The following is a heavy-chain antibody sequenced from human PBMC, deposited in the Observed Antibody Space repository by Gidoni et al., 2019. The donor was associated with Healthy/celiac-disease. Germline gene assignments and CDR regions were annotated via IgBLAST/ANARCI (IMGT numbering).Heavy chain of an antibody. J-gene: IGHJ6*02. V-gene: IGHV5-10-1*03. CDR2: IDPGDSYT. CDR1: GYSFTSSW. CDR3: ARQVDSSTLYYYCYGMDV. D-gene: IGHD6-13*01. Sequence: EVQLVQSGAAVNKLVESPRISCTGSGYSFTSSWISWVRQMPGKGLEWMGRIDPGDSYTNYSPSFQGHVTISADKSISTAYLQWSSLKASDTAMYYCARQVDSSTLYYYCYGMDVWGQGTTVTVSS.